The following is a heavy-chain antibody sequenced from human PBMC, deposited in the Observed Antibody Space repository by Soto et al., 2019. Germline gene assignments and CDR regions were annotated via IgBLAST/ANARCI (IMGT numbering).Heavy chain of an antibody. Sequence: QVQLVQSGAEVKKPGSSVKVSCKASGGTFSSYAISWVRQAPGQGLEWMGGIIPIFGTANYAQKFQGRVTITADESTSTAYMELSSLRSEDTAVYYCAREGKPGDYYEGARALRIWGQGTMVTVSS. CDR2: IIPIFGTA. V-gene: IGHV1-69*12. CDR3: AREGKPGDYYEGARALRI. J-gene: IGHJ3*02. D-gene: IGHD3-22*01. CDR1: GGTFSSYA.